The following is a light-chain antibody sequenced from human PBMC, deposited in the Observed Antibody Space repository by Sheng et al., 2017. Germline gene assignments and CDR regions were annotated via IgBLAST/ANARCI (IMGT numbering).Light chain of an antibody. CDR2: DAS. J-gene: IGKJ5*01. CDR1: QSISRY. Sequence: VLTQSPATLSLSPGERVTFSCRASQSISRYLAWYQHKPGQAPRLLIYDASSRATGIPARFSGSGSGTDFTLTISSLEPEDFAVYYCQQRSNWPITFGLGTRLE. CDR3: QQRSNWPIT. V-gene: IGKV3-11*01.